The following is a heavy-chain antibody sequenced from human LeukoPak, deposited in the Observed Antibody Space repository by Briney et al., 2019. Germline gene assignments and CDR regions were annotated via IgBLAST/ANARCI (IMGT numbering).Heavy chain of an antibody. D-gene: IGHD3-16*01. CDR2: ILNDGSQE. Sequence: GGSLRLSCAASGFTFSSYGMHWVRQAPGKGLEWVAVILNDGSQEKYADSVKGRFTISRDNSKNTLFLQMNSLRVEDTAVYYCARDDALGDNALDIWGQGTMVTVSS. J-gene: IGHJ3*02. CDR1: GFTFSSYG. V-gene: IGHV3-33*01. CDR3: ARDDALGDNALDI.